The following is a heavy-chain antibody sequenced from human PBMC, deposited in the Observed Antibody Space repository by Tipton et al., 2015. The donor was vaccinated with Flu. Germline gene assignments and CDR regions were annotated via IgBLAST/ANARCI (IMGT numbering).Heavy chain of an antibody. CDR1: GGSISGYY. CDR3: ARGRIPLRVDFDY. CDR2: FYYNGVT. V-gene: IGHV4-59*01. D-gene: IGHD2-15*01. J-gene: IGHJ4*02. Sequence: LVQSSETLSLTCTVSGGSISGYYWNWIRQSPGKGLEWIGYFYYNGVTNYNPSLKSRVTISVDTSKNQFSLNLNSVTPVDTAVYYCARGRIPLRVDFDYWGQGTLVTVSS.